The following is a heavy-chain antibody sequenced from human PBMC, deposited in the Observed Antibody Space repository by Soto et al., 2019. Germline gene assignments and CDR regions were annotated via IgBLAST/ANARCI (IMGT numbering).Heavy chain of an antibody. Sequence: QVQLVESGGGVVQPGRSLRLSCAASGFTFSSYGMHWVRQAPGKGLEWVAVIWYDGSNKYYADSVKGRFTISRDNSKNTLYLQMNSLRAGDTAVYYCARGDTMVRGVGPFDYWGQGTLVTVSS. J-gene: IGHJ4*02. V-gene: IGHV3-33*01. CDR3: ARGDTMVRGVGPFDY. D-gene: IGHD3-10*01. CDR1: GFTFSSYG. CDR2: IWYDGSNK.